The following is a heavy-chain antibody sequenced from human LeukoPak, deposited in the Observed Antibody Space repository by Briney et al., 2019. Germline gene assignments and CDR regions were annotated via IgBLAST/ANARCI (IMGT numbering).Heavy chain of an antibody. CDR3: ARSSGYNYFDY. CDR1: GFTFSSYW. D-gene: IGHD3-22*01. V-gene: IGHV3-7*01. Sequence: GGSLRFSCAASGFTFSSYWMSWVRQAPGKGLEWVANIKQDGSGKYYVDSVKGRFTISRDNAKNSLYLQMNSLRAEDTAVYYCARSSGYNYFDYWGQGTLVTVSS. CDR2: IKQDGSGK. J-gene: IGHJ4*02.